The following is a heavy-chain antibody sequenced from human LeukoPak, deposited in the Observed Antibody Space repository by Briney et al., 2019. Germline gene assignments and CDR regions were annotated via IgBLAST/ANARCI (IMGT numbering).Heavy chain of an antibody. CDR1: GFTFSSYS. D-gene: IGHD1-26*01. Sequence: GGSLRLSCAASGFTFSSYSMNWVRQAPGKGLEWVSSISSSSNYIYYADSVKGRFTISRDNAKNTLYLQMNSLRAEDTAVYYCAKDGRDMQNYYYYMDVWGKGTTVTVSS. V-gene: IGHV3-21*04. CDR3: AKDGRDMQNYYYYMDV. J-gene: IGHJ6*03. CDR2: ISSSSNYI.